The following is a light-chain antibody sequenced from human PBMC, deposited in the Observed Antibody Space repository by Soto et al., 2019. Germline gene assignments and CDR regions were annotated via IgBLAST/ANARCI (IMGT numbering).Light chain of an antibody. Sequence: QSALTQPASVSGSPGQSITISCTGTSSDVGGYNYVSWYQQHPGKAPKLMIYDVSNRPSGVSNRFSGSKSGNTASLTISGLQADDEADYYCSSYTSSSILMVFGGGTKLTVL. CDR3: SSYTSSSILMV. CDR1: SSDVGGYNY. CDR2: DVS. J-gene: IGLJ3*02. V-gene: IGLV2-14*01.